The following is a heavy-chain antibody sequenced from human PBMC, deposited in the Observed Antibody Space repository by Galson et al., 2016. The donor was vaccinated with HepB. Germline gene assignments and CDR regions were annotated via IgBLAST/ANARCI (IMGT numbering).Heavy chain of an antibody. D-gene: IGHD3-16*02. V-gene: IGHV1-69*13. Sequence: SVKVSCKASGGTFSSDAITWVRQAPGQGLEWMGGIIPLFDSTDYAQKFQGRVTITADGSTSTAYMELSSLRSDDTAVYFCARNVRLGELSYYHGMDVWGQGTTVTVSS. CDR2: IIPLFDST. J-gene: IGHJ6*02. CDR3: ARNVRLGELSYYHGMDV. CDR1: GGTFSSDA.